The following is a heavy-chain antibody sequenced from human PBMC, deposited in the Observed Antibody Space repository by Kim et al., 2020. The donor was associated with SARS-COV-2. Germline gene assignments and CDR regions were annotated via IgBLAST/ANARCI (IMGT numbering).Heavy chain of an antibody. CDR2: INPDGSAK. J-gene: IGHJ4*02. CDR1: GFTFSTSY. Sequence: GGSLRLSCEASGFTFSTSYMTWVRRAPGKGLEWVAEINPDGSAKDYVDSVKGRFTISRDNFKNSLYLQMNSLRVEDTAVYYCARDPAYGALDYWGQGTLVTVSS. CDR3: ARDPAYGALDY. V-gene: IGHV3-7*03. D-gene: IGHD2-21*01.